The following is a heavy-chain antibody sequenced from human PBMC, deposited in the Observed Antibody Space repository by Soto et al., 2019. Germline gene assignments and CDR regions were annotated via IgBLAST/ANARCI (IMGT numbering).Heavy chain of an antibody. CDR3: ARIQPFAIFGVANHYGMDI. D-gene: IGHD3-3*01. CDR1: GFPFHTYG. Sequence: GGSLRLSCAASGFPFHTYGIHWVRQAPGKGLEWVANIRQDGGEEYYVDSVKGRFTISRDNAKNSLYLQVNSLRAEDTAVYHCARIQPFAIFGVANHYGMDIWGQGTTVTVSS. CDR2: IRQDGGEE. V-gene: IGHV3-7*03. J-gene: IGHJ6*02.